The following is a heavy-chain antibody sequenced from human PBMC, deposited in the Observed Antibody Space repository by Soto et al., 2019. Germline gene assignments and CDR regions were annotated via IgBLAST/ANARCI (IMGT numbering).Heavy chain of an antibody. V-gene: IGHV4-59*01. CDR2: IYYSGST. Sequence: TVSGGSISSYYWSWIRQPPGKGLEWIGYIYYSGSTNYNPSLKSRVTISVDTSKNQFSLKLSSVTAADTAVYYCARGLPPPYYYGMDVWGQGTTVTVSS. CDR1: GGSISSYY. D-gene: IGHD2-15*01. J-gene: IGHJ6*02. CDR3: ARGLPPPYYYGMDV.